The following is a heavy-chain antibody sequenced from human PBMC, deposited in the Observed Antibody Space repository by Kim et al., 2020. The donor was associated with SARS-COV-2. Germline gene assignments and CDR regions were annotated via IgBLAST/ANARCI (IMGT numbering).Heavy chain of an antibody. CDR1: GFTFSSYA. J-gene: IGHJ4*02. V-gene: IGHV3-23*01. CDR2: IDSSGRV. D-gene: IGHD1-26*01. CDR3: AKVVGASQGDY. Sequence: GGSLRLSCSVSGFTFSSYAMSWVRQAPGKGLEWVSAIDSSGRVNYADSVKGRFTISRDNSKNTLYLQMNSLRVEDTAIYYCAKVVGASQGDYWVQGTLVT.